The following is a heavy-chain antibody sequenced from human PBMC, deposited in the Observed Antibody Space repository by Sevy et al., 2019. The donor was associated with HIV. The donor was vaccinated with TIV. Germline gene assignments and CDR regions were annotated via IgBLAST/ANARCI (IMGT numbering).Heavy chain of an antibody. CDR3: SAEGYPYGYHSLDL. CDR2: VKSDTSGGTRGAT. J-gene: IGHJ3*01. Sequence: GGSLRLSCAASGFPFSDAWLTWVRQAPGKGLEWVDHVKSDTSGGTRGATDYAAPVKDRFTISRDDSRNTLYLQMNSLIIEDTAVYYCSAEGYPYGYHSLDLRGPGTMVTVSS. CDR1: GFPFSDAW. D-gene: IGHD5-18*01. V-gene: IGHV3-15*01.